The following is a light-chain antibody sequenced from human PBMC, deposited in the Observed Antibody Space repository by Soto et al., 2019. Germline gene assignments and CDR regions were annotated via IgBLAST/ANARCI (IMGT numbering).Light chain of an antibody. CDR3: QQCRNWPLT. J-gene: IGKJ4*01. V-gene: IGKV3-15*01. Sequence: EIVMTQSPATLSLSPGEGAPPSCKASQNVYNNLAWYQQRPGQPPRLLIYDASTRATGISARFSGSGYGTEFTLTISSLQSEDFAVYFCQQCRNWPLTFGGGTKVDIK. CDR1: QNVYNN. CDR2: DAS.